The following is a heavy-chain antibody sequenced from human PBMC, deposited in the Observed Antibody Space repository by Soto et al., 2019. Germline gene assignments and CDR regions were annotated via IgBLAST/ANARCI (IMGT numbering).Heavy chain of an antibody. V-gene: IGHV3-15*07. J-gene: IGHJ6*02. CDR1: GFTFSDGW. CDR3: TTSSAAYYYGMDV. CDR2: IKSKSDGGTT. Sequence: SGGSLRLSCAASGFTFSDGWMNWVRQAPGKGLEWVGRIKSKSDGGTTDYAAPVKGRFTISRDDSKTPLYLEMNSLKTEDTAVYYCTTSSAAYYYGMDVWGQGTTVTVS. D-gene: IGHD6-13*01.